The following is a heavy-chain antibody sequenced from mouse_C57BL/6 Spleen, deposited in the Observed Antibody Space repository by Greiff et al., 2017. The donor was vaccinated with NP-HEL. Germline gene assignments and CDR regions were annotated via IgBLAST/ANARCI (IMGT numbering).Heavy chain of an antibody. V-gene: IGHV1-15*01. J-gene: IGHJ2*01. CDR2: IDPETGGT. Sequence: QVQLKQSGAELVRPGASVTLSCKASGYTFTDYEMHWVKQTPVHGLEWIGAIDPETGGTAYNQKFKGKAILTADKSSSTAYMELRSLTSEDSAVYYCTRGGWLSPFDYWGQGATLTVSS. CDR3: TRGGWLSPFDY. D-gene: IGHD1-1*02. CDR1: GYTFTDYE.